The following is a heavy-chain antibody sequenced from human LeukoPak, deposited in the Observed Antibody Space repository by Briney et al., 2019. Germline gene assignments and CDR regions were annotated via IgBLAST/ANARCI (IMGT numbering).Heavy chain of an antibody. D-gene: IGHD2/OR15-2a*01. J-gene: IGHJ6*02. CDR1: GGSISGYY. Sequence: SETLSLTCTVSGGSISGYYWSWIRQPPGKGLEWIAYIHYSGRTKYNPSLKSRTTMSVDTSKNQFSLRLSSVTAADTAVYYCARHLSSGMDVSGQGTTVTVSS. CDR2: IHYSGRT. CDR3: ARHLSSGMDV. V-gene: IGHV4-59*08.